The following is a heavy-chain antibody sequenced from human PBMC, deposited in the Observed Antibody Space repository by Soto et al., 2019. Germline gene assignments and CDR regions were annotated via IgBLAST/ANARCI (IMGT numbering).Heavy chain of an antibody. V-gene: IGHV1-69*13. CDR1: GGTFSSHA. CDR3: ARAAIRGSSWYFWFDP. D-gene: IGHD6-13*01. CDR2: IIPMFGTT. Sequence: GASVKVSCKTSGGTFSSHAINWVRQAPGQGLEWMGGIIPMFGTTNYAQEFKGRVTISADESTSTAYMELSSLRSEDAAVYYCARAAIRGSSWYFWFDPWGQGTLVTVSS. J-gene: IGHJ5*02.